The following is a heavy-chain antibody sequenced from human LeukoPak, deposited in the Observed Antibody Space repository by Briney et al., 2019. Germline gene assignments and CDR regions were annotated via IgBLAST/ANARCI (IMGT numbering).Heavy chain of an antibody. J-gene: IGHJ4*02. CDR1: GGSVSSGSYY. CDR3: ARDGYNSVFDY. Sequence: SETLSLTCTVSGGSVSSGSYYWSWIRQPPGKGLEWIGYIYYSGSTSYNPSLKSRVTISVDTSKNQFSLKLSSVTAADTAVYYCARDGYNSVFDYWGQGTLVTVSS. CDR2: IYYSGST. D-gene: IGHD5-24*01. V-gene: IGHV4-61*01.